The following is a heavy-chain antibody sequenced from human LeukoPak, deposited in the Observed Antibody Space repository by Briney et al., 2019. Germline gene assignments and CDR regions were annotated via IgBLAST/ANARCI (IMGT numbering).Heavy chain of an antibody. V-gene: IGHV4-38-2*01. CDR2: VYHSGST. J-gene: IGHJ5*02. CDR3: ARHLIVVVPAAIPTRGNWFDP. CDR1: GYSISSGYY. Sequence: SETLSLTCAVSGYSISSGYYWGWIRQPPGKGLEWIGSVYHSGSTYYNPSLKSRVTISVDTSKNQFSLKLSSVTAADTAVYYCARHLIVVVPAAIPTRGNWFDPWGQGTLVTVSS. D-gene: IGHD2-2*02.